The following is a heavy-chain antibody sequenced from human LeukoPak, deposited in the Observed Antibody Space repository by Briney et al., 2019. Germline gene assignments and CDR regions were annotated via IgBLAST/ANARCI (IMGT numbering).Heavy chain of an antibody. CDR3: ARGLRNRYYYYYYGMDV. V-gene: IGHV4-34*01. D-gene: IGHD4-11*01. Sequence: SETLPLTCAVYGGSFSGYYWSWIRQPPGKGLEWIGEINHSGSTNYNPSLKSRVTISVDTSKNQFSLKLSSVTAADTAVYYCARGLRNRYYYYYYGMDVWGQGTTVTVSS. J-gene: IGHJ6*02. CDR2: INHSGST. CDR1: GGSFSGYY.